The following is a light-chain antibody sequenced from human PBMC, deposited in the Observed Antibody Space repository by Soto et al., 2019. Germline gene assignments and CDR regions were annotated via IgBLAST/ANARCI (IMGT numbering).Light chain of an antibody. J-gene: IGKJ5*01. CDR3: QQRSNWLSIT. CDR1: QGVGSH. CDR2: DAS. V-gene: IGKV3-11*01. Sequence: EIVLTQSPATLSLYPGDRATLSCRASQGVGSHLAWYQQKPGQAPRLLIHDASSRATGIPARFSGSGSGTDFTLTISSLEAEDFAVYYCQQRSNWLSITFGQGTRLEIK.